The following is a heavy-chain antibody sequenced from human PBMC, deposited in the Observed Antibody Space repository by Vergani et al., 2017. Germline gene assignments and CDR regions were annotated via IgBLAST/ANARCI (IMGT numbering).Heavy chain of an antibody. J-gene: IGHJ6*02. Sequence: QVQLVQSGAEVKKPGSSVKVSCKASGGTFSSYAISWVRQAPGQGLEWMGGIIPIFGTANYAQKFQGRVTITADKSTSTAYMELSSLRSEDTAVYYCAREYISSGYSDYYYYGMDVWGQGTTVTVSS. V-gene: IGHV1-69*06. CDR1: GGTFSSYA. D-gene: IGHD3-22*01. CDR2: IIPIFGTA. CDR3: AREYISSGYSDYYYYGMDV.